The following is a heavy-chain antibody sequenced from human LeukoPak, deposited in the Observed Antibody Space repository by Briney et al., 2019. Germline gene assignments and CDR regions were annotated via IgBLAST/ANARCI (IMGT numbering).Heavy chain of an antibody. D-gene: IGHD1-1*01. CDR2: INPSGGST. J-gene: IGHJ5*02. V-gene: IGHV1-46*01. CDR1: GYTFTGYY. Sequence: ASVKVPCKASGYTFTGYYMHWVRQAPGQGLEWMGIINPSGGSTSYAQKFQGRVTMTRDTSTSTVYMELSSLRSEDTAVYYCARDQIRYLDPWGQGTLVTVSS. CDR3: ARDQIRYLDP.